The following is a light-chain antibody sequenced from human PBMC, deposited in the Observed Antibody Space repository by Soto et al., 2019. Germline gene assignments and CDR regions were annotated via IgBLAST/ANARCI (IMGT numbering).Light chain of an antibody. CDR1: NSDVGGYTY. CDR2: DVS. CDR3: SSYTSSSTPYV. Sequence: QSVLTQPASVSGSPGQSITISCTGTNSDVGGYTYVSWYQQHPGKAPKLMIYDVSTRPSGVSNRFSGSKSGNTASLTISGLQADDEADYYCSSYTSSSTPYVFGTGTKLTVL. J-gene: IGLJ1*01. V-gene: IGLV2-14*03.